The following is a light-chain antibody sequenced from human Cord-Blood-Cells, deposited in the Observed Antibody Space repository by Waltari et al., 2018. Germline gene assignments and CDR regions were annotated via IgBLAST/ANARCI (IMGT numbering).Light chain of an antibody. CDR2: DAS. J-gene: IGKJ2*01. V-gene: IGKV3-11*01. CDR1: QSVSSY. CDR3: QQRSNWSMYT. Sequence: EIVLTQSPATLSFSPGERATLSCRASQSVSSYLAWYQQKPGQAPRLLIYDASNRATGIPARFSGSGSGTDFTLTISSLEPEDFAVYYCQQRSNWSMYTFGQGTKLEIK.